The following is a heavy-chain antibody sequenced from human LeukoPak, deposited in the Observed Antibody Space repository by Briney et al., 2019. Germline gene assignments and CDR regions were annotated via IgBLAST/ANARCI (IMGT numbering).Heavy chain of an antibody. CDR3: ARDSDGPYDSSGYYWYFDL. CDR2: INGEGSST. J-gene: IGHJ2*01. Sequence: GGSLRLSCAASGFTFSSHWMHWVRQAPGKGLVWVSRINGEGSSTDYADSVKGRFTISRDNAKNTLYLQMNSLRAEDTAVYYCARDSDGPYDSSGYYWYFDLWGRGTLVTVSS. V-gene: IGHV3-74*01. D-gene: IGHD3-22*01. CDR1: GFTFSSHW.